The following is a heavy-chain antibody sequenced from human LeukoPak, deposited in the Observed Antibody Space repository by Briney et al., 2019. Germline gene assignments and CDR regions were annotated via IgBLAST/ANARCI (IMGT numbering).Heavy chain of an antibody. CDR3: AIGGRIAARPVLYYYMDV. CDR2: IYYSGST. V-gene: IGHV4-31*03. D-gene: IGHD6-6*01. J-gene: IGHJ6*03. Sequence: SQTLSLTCTVSGGSISSGNYYWTWVRQHPGKGLEWIGYIYYSGSTYYNPSLKSRVAISIATSKNQFSLNVTSVTAADAAVYYCAIGGRIAARPVLYYYMDVWGKGTTVTVSS. CDR1: GGSISSGNYY.